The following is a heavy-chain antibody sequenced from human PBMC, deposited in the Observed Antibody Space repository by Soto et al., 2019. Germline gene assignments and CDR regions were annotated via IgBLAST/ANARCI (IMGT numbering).Heavy chain of an antibody. V-gene: IGHV3-23*01. Sequence: EVQLLESGGGLVQPGGSLSLSCAASGFTFSIYAMSWVRQAPAPALEWVSGISGSGGSTYYAGSVKGLFTISRDSSKNTLYLQMDSLRAETTAVYYGAKKTDNSSHCGAFYIWGQGTMVSVSS. CDR3: AKKTDNSSHCGAFYI. J-gene: IGHJ3*02. D-gene: IGHD2-21*01. CDR2: ISGSGGST. CDR1: GFTFSIYA.